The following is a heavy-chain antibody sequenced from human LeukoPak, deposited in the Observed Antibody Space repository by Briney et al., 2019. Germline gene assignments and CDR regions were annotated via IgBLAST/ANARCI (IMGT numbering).Heavy chain of an antibody. CDR1: GFTFSSNS. CDR2: ISSTGGTV. V-gene: IGHV3-48*04. D-gene: IGHD2-2*01. CDR3: ARAGGGYCSSSTCEDDTFDI. Sequence: PGGSLRLSCAASGFTFSSNSMNWVRQAPGKGLEWVSYISSTGGTVYYADSMKGRFTISRDNAKNSLYLQMNSLRVEDTAVYYCARAGGGYCSSSTCEDDTFDIWGQGTMVTVSS. J-gene: IGHJ3*02.